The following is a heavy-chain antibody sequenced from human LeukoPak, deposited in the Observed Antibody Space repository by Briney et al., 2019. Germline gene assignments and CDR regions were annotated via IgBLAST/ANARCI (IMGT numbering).Heavy chain of an antibody. V-gene: IGHV4-30-4*01. D-gene: IGHD5-18*01. CDR2: IYYSGST. J-gene: IGHJ4*02. CDR3: ARGDNGYSFGYGFDY. CDR1: GGSISSGDYY. Sequence: PSETLSLTCTVSGGSISSGDYYWSWIRQPPGKGLEWIGYIYYSGSTYYNPSLKSRVTISVDTSKNQFSLKLRSVTAADTAVYYCARGDNGYSFGYGFDYWGQGTLVTVSS.